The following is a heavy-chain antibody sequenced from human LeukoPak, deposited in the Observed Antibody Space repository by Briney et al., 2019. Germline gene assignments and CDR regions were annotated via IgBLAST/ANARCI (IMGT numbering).Heavy chain of an antibody. J-gene: IGHJ4*02. CDR2: IYYSGST. CDR1: GDSVSSGSYY. Sequence: SETLSLTCTVSGDSVSSGSYYWSWIRQPPGKGLEWIGYIYYSGSTNYNPSLKSRVTISVDTSKNQFSLKLSSVTAADTAVYYCASIVAATVDYWGQGTLVTVSS. CDR3: ASIVAATVDY. D-gene: IGHD2-15*01. V-gene: IGHV4-61*01.